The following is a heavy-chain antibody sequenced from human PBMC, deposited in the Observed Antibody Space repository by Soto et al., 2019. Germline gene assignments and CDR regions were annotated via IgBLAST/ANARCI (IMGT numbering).Heavy chain of an antibody. D-gene: IGHD6-13*01. J-gene: IGHJ6*02. CDR3: ALHYQKSKRGIAAAGTPWYYYGMDV. V-gene: IGHV1-69*13. CDR1: GGTFSSYA. CDR2: IIPIFGTA. Sequence: GASVKVSCKASGGTFSSYAIIWVRQAPGQGLEWMGGIIPIFGTANYAQKFQGRVTITADESTSTAYMELSSLRSEDTAVYYCALHYQKSKRGIAAAGTPWYYYGMDVWGQGTTVTVSS.